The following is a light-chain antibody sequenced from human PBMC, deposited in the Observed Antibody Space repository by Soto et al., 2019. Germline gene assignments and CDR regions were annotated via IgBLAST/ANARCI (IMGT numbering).Light chain of an antibody. CDR2: AAS. J-gene: IGKJ1*01. CDR1: QSISSY. Sequence: DIQMTQSPSCLSASVGDRVTITCRASQSISSYLNWYQQKPGKAPKLLIYAASSLQSGVPSRFSGSGSGTDFTLTISSLQPEDFATYYCQQSYSTPVTFGQGTKVDIK. V-gene: IGKV1-39*01. CDR3: QQSYSTPVT.